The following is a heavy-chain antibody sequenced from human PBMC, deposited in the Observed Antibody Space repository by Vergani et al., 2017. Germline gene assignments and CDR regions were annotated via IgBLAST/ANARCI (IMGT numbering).Heavy chain of an antibody. J-gene: IGHJ4*02. V-gene: IGHV5-51*01. CDR3: ARLYGRDSSGSKYFDY. CDR2: IHPADSDP. Sequence: EVQLVQSGAEVKKPGESLTISCQLSGYIFTNYWIGWVRQMPGKGLEWMGIIHPADSDPRYSPSFQGPLTISVDKSISTAYLQRSSLRASDSAMYYCARLYGRDSSGSKYFDYWGQGTLVTVSS. CDR1: GYIFTNYW. D-gene: IGHD3-22*01.